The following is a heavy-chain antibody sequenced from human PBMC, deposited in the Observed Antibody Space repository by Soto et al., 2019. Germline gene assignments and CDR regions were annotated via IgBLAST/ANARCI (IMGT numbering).Heavy chain of an antibody. CDR1: GFTFSSYG. V-gene: IGHV3-33*01. CDR3: ARDLPPSSGYSFGGVKSPHDAFDI. D-gene: IGHD3-3*01. J-gene: IGHJ3*02. Sequence: QVQLVESGGGVVQPGRSLRLSCAASGFTFSSYGMHWVRQAPGKGLEWVAVIWYDGSNKYYADSVKGRFTISRDNSKNTLYLQMNSLRAEDTAVYYCARDLPPSSGYSFGGVKSPHDAFDIWGQGTMVTVSS. CDR2: IWYDGSNK.